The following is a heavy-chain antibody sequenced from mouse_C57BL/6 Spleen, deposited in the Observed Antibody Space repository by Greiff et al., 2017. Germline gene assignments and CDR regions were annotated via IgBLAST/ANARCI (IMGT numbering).Heavy chain of an antibody. V-gene: IGHV5-17*01. CDR3: ARSFYGNYESYWYFDV. J-gene: IGHJ1*03. D-gene: IGHD2-10*01. CDR2: ISSGSSTI. CDR1: GFTFSDYG. Sequence: EVMLVESGGGLVKPGGSLKLSCAASGFTFSDYGMHWVRQAPEKGLEWVAYISSGSSTIYYADTVKGRFTISSDNAKNTLFLQMTSLRSEDTAMYYCARSFYGNYESYWYFDVWGTGTTVTVSS.